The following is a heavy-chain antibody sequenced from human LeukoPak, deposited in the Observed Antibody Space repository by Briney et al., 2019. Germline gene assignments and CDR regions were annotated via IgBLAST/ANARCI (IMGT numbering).Heavy chain of an antibody. CDR1: GVSFDSYT. CDR3: ARAYYGGLAVSGPFDF. Sequence: SVKVSCKASGVSFDSYTFNWVRQAPGQGLQWMGRIIPILNTPDYAQNFQGRVAITADKSTSTAYMELSSLRSEDTAIYYCARAYYGGLAVSGPFDFWGQGTLVTVSS. V-gene: IGHV1-69*08. J-gene: IGHJ4*02. CDR2: IIPILNTP. D-gene: IGHD6-19*01.